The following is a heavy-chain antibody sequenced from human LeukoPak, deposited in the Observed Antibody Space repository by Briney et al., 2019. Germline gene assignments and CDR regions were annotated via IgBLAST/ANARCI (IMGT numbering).Heavy chain of an antibody. D-gene: IGHD3-10*01. CDR2: TNWNGGST. CDR1: GFTFDDYG. CDR3: ARSPVGEYYFDY. V-gene: IGHV3-20*04. Sequence: GGSLRLSCAASGFTFDDYGMSWVRQAPGKGLEWVSGTNWNGGSTGYADSVKGRFTISRDNAKNSLYLQMNSLRAEDTALYYCARSPVGEYYFDYWGQGTLVTVSS. J-gene: IGHJ4*02.